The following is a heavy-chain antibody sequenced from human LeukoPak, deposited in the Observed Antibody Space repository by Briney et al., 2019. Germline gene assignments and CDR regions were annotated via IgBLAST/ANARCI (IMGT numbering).Heavy chain of an antibody. D-gene: IGHD3/OR15-3a*01. CDR3: ARDRAANQDWVEFDP. CDR1: GFRVSDYY. J-gene: IGHJ5*02. CDR2: IRDSGEA. V-gene: IGHV3-66*03. Sequence: GGSLRLSCAVSGFRVSDYYRSWVRQAPGKGLEWVGLIRDSGEAFYADFARGRFAISRDESENTLYLQMNSLRVEDTAVHFCARDRAANQDWVEFDPWGQGTPVIVSS.